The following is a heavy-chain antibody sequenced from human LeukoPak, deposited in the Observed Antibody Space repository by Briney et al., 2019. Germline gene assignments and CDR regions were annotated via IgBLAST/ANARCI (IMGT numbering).Heavy chain of an antibody. CDR1: GFTFSSYS. Sequence: PGGSLRLSCAASGFTFSSYSINWVRQAPGKGLEWISYIHSSSSTIYYVDSVKGRFTVSRDNAKSSLYLQMNSLRDEDTAVYYCVRGLSGYCTSTSCYGGYYFDYWGQGTLVTVSS. CDR3: VRGLSGYCTSTSCYGGYYFDY. J-gene: IGHJ4*02. CDR2: IHSSSSTI. D-gene: IGHD2-2*01. V-gene: IGHV3-48*02.